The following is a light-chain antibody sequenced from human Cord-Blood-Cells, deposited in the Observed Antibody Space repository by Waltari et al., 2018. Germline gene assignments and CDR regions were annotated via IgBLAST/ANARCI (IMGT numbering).Light chain of an antibody. CDR3: CSYAGSYKGV. CDR1: SSDVGGYNY. CDR2: DVS. Sequence: QSALTQPRSVSGSPGQSVTISCTGTSSDVGGYNYVSWYQQHPGKPPKLMIYDVSKRPSGVPDRFSGSKSGNTASLTISGLQAEDEADYYCCSYAGSYKGVFGTGTKVTVL. V-gene: IGLV2-11*01. J-gene: IGLJ1*01.